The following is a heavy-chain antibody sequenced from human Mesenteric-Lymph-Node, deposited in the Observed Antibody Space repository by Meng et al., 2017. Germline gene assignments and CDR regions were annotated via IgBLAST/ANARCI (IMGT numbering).Heavy chain of an antibody. D-gene: IGHD3-10*01. Sequence: GESLKTSCAASGITFSSYAMHWVRQAPGKGLEWVAVISYDGSNKYYADSVKGRFTISRDNSKNTLYLQMNSLRAEDTAVYYCARDRVDYYGSGSYLSYYYGMDVWGQGTTVTVSS. CDR1: GITFSSYA. J-gene: IGHJ6*02. V-gene: IGHV3-30*01. CDR2: ISYDGSNK. CDR3: ARDRVDYYGSGSYLSYYYGMDV.